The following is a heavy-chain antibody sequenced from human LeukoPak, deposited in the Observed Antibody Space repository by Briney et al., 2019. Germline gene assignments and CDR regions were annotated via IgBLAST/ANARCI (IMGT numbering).Heavy chain of an antibody. CDR1: GFTFSSYA. J-gene: IGHJ4*02. CDR2: ISGSGGSI. Sequence: GGSLRLSCAASGFTFSSYAMNWVRQAPGKGLEWVSAISGSGGSIYYADSVKGRFTISGDNSKNTLYLQMNSLRAEDTAVYHCAKLPYFAYFDYWGQGTLVSVSS. V-gene: IGHV3-23*01. D-gene: IGHD3-9*01. CDR3: AKLPYFAYFDY.